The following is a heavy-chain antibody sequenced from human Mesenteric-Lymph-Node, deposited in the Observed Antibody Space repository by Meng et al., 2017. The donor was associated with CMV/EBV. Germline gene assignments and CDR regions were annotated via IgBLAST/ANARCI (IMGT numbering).Heavy chain of an antibody. D-gene: IGHD3-22*01. CDR3: ARGGRVYYDSSGYYPYYYYYGMDV. CDR1: GGTFSSYA. Sequence: SVKVSCKASGGTFSSYAISWVRQAPGHGLEWMGGIIPIFGTANYAQKFQGRVTITTDESTSTACMELSSLRSEDTAVYYCARGGRVYYDSSGYYPYYYYYGMDVWGQGTTVTVSS. V-gene: IGHV1-69*05. J-gene: IGHJ6*02. CDR2: IIPIFGTA.